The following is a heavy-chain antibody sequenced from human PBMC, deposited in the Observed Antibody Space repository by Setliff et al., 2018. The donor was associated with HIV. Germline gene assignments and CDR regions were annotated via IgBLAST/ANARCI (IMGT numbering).Heavy chain of an antibody. D-gene: IGHD4-17*01. J-gene: IGHJ4*02. CDR3: TKGVQRLRPYYFDS. CDR2: IRYDGSNK. Sequence: PGGSLRLSCAPSEFTFSSYGMHWVRQAPGKGLEWVSFIRYDGSNKKYADSVKGRFTISRDNSKNTLYLQMNSLRVEDTAIYYCTKGVQRLRPYYFDSWGQGTLVTVSS. V-gene: IGHV3-30*02. CDR1: EFTFSSYG.